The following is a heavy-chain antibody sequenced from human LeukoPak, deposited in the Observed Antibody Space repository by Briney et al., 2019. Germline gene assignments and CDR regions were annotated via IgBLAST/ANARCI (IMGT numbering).Heavy chain of an antibody. CDR2: ISSSGSYI. V-gene: IGHV3-21*01. CDR1: GFTFSSYS. CDR3: ARAPIAVAYFDY. Sequence: GGSLRLSCAASGFTFSSYSMNWVRQAPGKGLEWVSSISSSGSYIYYADSVKGRFTISRDNAKNSLYLQMNSLRAEDTAVYYCARAPIAVAYFDYWGQGTLVTVSS. D-gene: IGHD6-19*01. J-gene: IGHJ4*02.